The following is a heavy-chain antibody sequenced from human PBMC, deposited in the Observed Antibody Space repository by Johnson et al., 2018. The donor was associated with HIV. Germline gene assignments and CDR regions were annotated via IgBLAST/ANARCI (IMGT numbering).Heavy chain of an antibody. CDR3: EKGVSYDSSDSAFDI. CDR1: GFTFSDYY. CDR2: ISSSGSTI. D-gene: IGHD3-22*01. V-gene: IGHV3-11*01. J-gene: IGHJ3*02. Sequence: QMQLVESGGGLVKPGGSLRLSCAASGFTFSDYYMSWIRQAPGKGLEWVSYISSSGSTIYYADSVKGRFTISRDNAKNSLYLQMNSLRAEDTALFYCEKGVSYDSSDSAFDIWGQGTMVTVSS.